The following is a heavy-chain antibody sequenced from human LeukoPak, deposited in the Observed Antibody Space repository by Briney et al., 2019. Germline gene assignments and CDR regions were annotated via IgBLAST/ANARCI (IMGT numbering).Heavy chain of an antibody. CDR1: GYTFTGYY. J-gene: IGHJ5*02. CDR2: INPNSGGT. CDR3: ARGRLLYCSGGSCYAGWFDP. D-gene: IGHD2-15*01. V-gene: IGHV1-2*06. Sequence: ASVKVSCKASGYTFTGYYMHWVRQAPGQGLEWMGRINPNSGGTNYAQKFQGRVTMTRDTSISTAYMELSRLRSDDTAVYYCARGRLLYCSGGSCYAGWFDPWGQGTLVTVSS.